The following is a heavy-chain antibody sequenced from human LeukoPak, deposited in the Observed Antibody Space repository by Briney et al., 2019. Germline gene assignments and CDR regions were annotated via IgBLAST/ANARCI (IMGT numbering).Heavy chain of an antibody. J-gene: IGHJ5*02. CDR1: GGSFSGYY. D-gene: IGHD5-12*01. V-gene: IGHV4-34*01. CDR3: ASQVMDIVATTS. Sequence: SETLSLTCAVYGGSFSGYYWSWIRQPPGKGLEWIGEINHSGSTNYNPSLKSRVTISVDTSKNQFSLKLGSVTAADTAVYYCASQVMDIVATTSWGQGTLVTVSS. CDR2: INHSGST.